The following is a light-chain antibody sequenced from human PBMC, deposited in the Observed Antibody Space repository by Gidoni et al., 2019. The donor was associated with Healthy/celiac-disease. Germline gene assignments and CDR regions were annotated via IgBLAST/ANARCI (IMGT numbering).Light chain of an antibody. CDR2: LGS. CDR3: MQALQTTLT. V-gene: IGKV2-28*01. J-gene: IGKJ4*01. CDR1: QSLLHSNGYNY. Sequence: DIVMTQSPLALHVTPGEPASISCRSRQSLLHSNGYNYLAWYLNKPVQSPQLLIYLGSKRASGVPYRFSVSVSGTDFTLKIIRVEADDVGVYYVMQALQTTLTFGGGTKVEI.